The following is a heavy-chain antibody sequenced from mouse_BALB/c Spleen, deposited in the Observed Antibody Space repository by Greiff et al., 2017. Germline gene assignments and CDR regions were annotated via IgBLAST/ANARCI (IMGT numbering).Heavy chain of an antibody. CDR1: GYSITSDYA. CDR2: ISYSGST. V-gene: IGHV3-2*02. J-gene: IGHJ4*01. Sequence: EVQLQESGPGLVKPSQSLSLTCTVTGYSITSDYAWNWIRQFPGNKLEWMGYISYSGSTSYNPSLKSRISITRDTSKNQFFLQLNSVTTEDTATYYCARYYDYDEYAMDYWGQGTSVTVSS. D-gene: IGHD2-4*01. CDR3: ARYYDYDEYAMDY.